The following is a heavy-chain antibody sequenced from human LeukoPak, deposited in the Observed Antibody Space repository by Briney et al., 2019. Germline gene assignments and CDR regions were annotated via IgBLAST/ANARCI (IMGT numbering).Heavy chain of an antibody. CDR3: ARGAPVVVPSDYGPGYFRL. CDR2: INPSGAGT. Sequence: ASVKVSCKASGYTFSTYYMHWLGQAPGHGLQWMGIINPSGAGTSYAQKFQGRVTMTRDTSTSTVYMELSSLRSEDTAVYYCARGAPVVVPSDYGPGYFRLWGQGTLVTVSS. D-gene: IGHD2-15*01. CDR1: GYTFSTYY. J-gene: IGHJ1*01. V-gene: IGHV1-46*01.